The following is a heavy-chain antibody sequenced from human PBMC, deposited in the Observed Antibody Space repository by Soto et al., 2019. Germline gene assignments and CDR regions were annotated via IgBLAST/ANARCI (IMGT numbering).Heavy chain of an antibody. CDR1: GFTFRWFG. Sequence: GGSLRLSCAGSGFTFRWFGMNWVRQAPGKGLEWVARISNDGSNEYYVDSVKGRFTIFRDNSKNTLYLQMDSPRAEDTAVYYCAKGEVRGIIPSYFDYWGLGTLVTVSS. J-gene: IGHJ4*02. V-gene: IGHV3-30*18. CDR2: ISNDGSNE. CDR3: AKGEVRGIIPSYFDY. D-gene: IGHD3-10*01.